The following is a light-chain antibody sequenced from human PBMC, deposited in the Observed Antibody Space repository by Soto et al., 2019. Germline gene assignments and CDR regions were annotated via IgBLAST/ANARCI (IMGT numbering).Light chain of an antibody. Sequence: EIVLTQSPGTLPLSPGERATLSCRASQSVSSSYLAWYQQKPGQAPRLLIHGASSRATGIPDRFSGSGSGTDFTLTISRLEPEDFAVYYCQQYGRTFGQGTRWKS. J-gene: IGKJ1*01. CDR3: QQYGRT. CDR2: GAS. V-gene: IGKV3-20*01. CDR1: QSVSSSY.